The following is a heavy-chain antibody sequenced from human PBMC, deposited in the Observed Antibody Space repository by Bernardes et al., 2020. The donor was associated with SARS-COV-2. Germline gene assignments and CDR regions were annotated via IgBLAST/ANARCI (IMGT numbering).Heavy chain of an antibody. CDR2: INSGGATT. CDR3: TRGPVSGYGSFGV. CDR1: GFNFGDHW. D-gene: IGHD3-22*01. V-gene: IGHV3-74*01. Sequence: GGSLRLSCEASGFNFGDHWMHWVRQAPGKGPVWVARINSGGATTNYADSVKGRFTISRDNAKNTLYLQMYRLSAEDTAVYYCTRGPVSGYGSFGVWGQGTLVTVSS. J-gene: IGHJ4*02.